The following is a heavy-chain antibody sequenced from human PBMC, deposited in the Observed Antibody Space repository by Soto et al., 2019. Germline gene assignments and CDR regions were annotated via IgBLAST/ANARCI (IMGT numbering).Heavy chain of an antibody. CDR3: AWSGYSYGNFDY. J-gene: IGHJ4*02. Sequence: ASVKISCKASGYTFTSYYMHWVRQAPGQGLEWMGIINPSGGSTSYAQKFQGRVTMTRDTSTSTVYMELSSLRSEDTAVYYCAWSGYSYGNFDYWGQGTLVTVSS. CDR1: GYTFTSYY. CDR2: INPSGGST. V-gene: IGHV1-46*01. D-gene: IGHD5-18*01.